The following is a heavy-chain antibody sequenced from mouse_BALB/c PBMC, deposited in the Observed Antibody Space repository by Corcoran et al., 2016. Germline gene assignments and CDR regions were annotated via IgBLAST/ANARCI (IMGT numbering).Heavy chain of an antibody. D-gene: IGHD2-10*02. V-gene: IGHV8-8*01. CDR1: GFSLSPSGMG. CDR2: IWWDNDK. J-gene: IGHJ2*01. CDR3: ARMYGNYEEDYFDD. Sequence: QVTLKESGPGILQPSQTLSLTCSFSGFSLSPSGMGVGWIRQPSGKGLEWLAHIWWDNDKYYNPSLKSQLTISKDTSRNHVFLKITCVDTADTATFYCARMYGNYEEDYFDDGGQGTTLTVSS.